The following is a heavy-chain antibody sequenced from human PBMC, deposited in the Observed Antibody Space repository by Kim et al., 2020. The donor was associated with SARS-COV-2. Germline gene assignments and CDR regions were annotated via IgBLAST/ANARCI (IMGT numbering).Heavy chain of an antibody. Sequence: SETLSLTCTVSGGSISSSIYYWGWIRQPPGRGLEWIGSTHYSGSTYYNPSLKSRVTISVDTSKNQCSLKVSSVTAADTAVDYCARRPSSFRATEYYFDYWGQGTLVTVSS. D-gene: IGHD6-19*01. CDR2: THYSGST. V-gene: IGHV4-39*01. CDR1: GGSISSSIYY. CDR3: ARRPSSFRATEYYFDY. J-gene: IGHJ4*02.